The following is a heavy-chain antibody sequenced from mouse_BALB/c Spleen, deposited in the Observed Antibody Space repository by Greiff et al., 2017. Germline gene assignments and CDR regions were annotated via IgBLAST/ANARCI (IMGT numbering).Heavy chain of an antibody. J-gene: IGHJ2*01. V-gene: IGHV1-9*01. CDR2: ILPGSGST. Sequence: QVQLKESGAELMKPGASVKISCKATGYTFSSYWIEWVKQRPGHGLEWIGEILPGSGSTNYNEKFKGKATFTADTSSNTAYMQLSSLTSEDSAVYYCARGLLWLRVRYFDYWGQGTTLTVSS. CDR1: GYTFSSYW. CDR3: ARGLLWLRVRYFDY. D-gene: IGHD2-2*01.